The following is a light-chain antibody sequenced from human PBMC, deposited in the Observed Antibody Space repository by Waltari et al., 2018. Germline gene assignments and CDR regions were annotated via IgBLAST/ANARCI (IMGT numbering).Light chain of an antibody. CDR3: QQYNNWPPWT. CDR2: GAS. CDR1: QSVSSN. V-gene: IGKV3-15*01. Sequence: EIVMTQSPATLSVSPGERATLSCRARQSVSSNLAWYQQKPGQAPRLLIYGASTRATGIPARFSGSGSGTEFTPTITSLQSEDFAVYYCQQYNNWPPWTFGQGTKVEIK. J-gene: IGKJ1*01.